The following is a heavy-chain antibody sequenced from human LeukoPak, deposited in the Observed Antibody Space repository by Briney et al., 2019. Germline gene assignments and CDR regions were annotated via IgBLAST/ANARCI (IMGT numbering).Heavy chain of an antibody. Sequence: GGSLRLYCAASGLTFSDYYMSWLRQAPGKGLEWLSYINIGGTNTHYADSVKGRFTISRDNAKKSLYLEMTNLRAEDTDVYYCATDGAGFDTWGQGVLVTVSS. CDR3: ATDGAGFDT. CDR1: GLTFSDYY. J-gene: IGHJ5*02. CDR2: INIGGTNT. V-gene: IGHV3-11*01.